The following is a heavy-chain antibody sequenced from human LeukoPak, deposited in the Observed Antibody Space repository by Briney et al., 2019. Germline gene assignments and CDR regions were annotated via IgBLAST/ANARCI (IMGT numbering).Heavy chain of an antibody. CDR3: ATLDYFDSSTYGDY. J-gene: IGHJ4*02. V-gene: IGHV3-23*01. CDR2: VSGTGAMT. Sequence: GGSLRLSCAASGFTVSSNYMNWVRQAPGKGLEWVSAVSGTGAMTYYADSVKGRFTISRDNSKNTLNLQMNSLRAEDTAVYYCATLDYFDSSTYGDYWGQGTLVTVSS. D-gene: IGHD3-22*01. CDR1: GFTVSSNY.